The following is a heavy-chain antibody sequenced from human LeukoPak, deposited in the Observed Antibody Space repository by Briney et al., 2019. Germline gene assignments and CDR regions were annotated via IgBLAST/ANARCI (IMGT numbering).Heavy chain of an antibody. V-gene: IGHV3-13*01. CDR3: ARVAKERVGGVYYFDY. Sequence: GGSLRLSCAASGFTFSDYDMHWVRQATGEGLEWVSAIGTAGDAYYTGSVKGRFTISRENAKNSLYLQMNSLRAGDTAVYYCARVAKERVGGVYYFDYWGQGTLVTVSS. J-gene: IGHJ4*02. CDR1: GFTFSDYD. D-gene: IGHD1-1*01. CDR2: IGTAGDA.